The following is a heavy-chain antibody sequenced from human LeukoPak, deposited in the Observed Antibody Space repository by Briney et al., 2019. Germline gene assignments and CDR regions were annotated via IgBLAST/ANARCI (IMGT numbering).Heavy chain of an antibody. J-gene: IGHJ5*02. CDR3: SRSPIAADFRLNWFDP. Sequence: SETLSLTCAVYGGSFSDYCWSWIRQPPGKGLEWIGVIKHSGTTNYNPPHKSRGAVSVDKSKNVLSQKVRAVRAADTAGYYCSRSPIAADFRLNWFDPWGQGTLVTVSS. CDR1: GGSFSDYC. D-gene: IGHD6-13*01. CDR2: IKHSGTT. V-gene: IGHV4-34*01.